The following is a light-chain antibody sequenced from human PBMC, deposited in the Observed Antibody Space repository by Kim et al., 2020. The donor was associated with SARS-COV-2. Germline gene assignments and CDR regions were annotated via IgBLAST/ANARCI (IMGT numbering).Light chain of an antibody. CDR1: QSLVYSDGNTY. CDR3: MQGIHPIT. J-gene: IGKJ5*01. Sequence: DVVMTQSPLSLPVTLGQPASISCRSSQSLVYSDGNTYLNWFQQRPGQSPRRLIYKVSNRDSVVPDRFSGSGSGTDFTLKISRVEAEDVGVYYFMQGIHPITFGQGTRLEIK. V-gene: IGKV2-30*01. CDR2: KVS.